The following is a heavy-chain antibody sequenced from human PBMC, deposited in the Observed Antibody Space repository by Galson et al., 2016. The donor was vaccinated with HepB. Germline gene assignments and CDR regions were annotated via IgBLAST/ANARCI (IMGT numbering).Heavy chain of an antibody. J-gene: IGHJ3*02. CDR2: IYSGGGT. D-gene: IGHD3-22*01. CDR3: ARGVTMIPGLGAFDI. CDR1: GFTVSTNY. V-gene: IGHV3-53*01. Sequence: SLRLSCAASGFTVSTNYMSWVRQAPGKGLEWVSIIYSGGGTYYADSVKGRFTISRDNSKNTVYLQMNSLRAEDTAVYYCARGVTMIPGLGAFDIWGQGTMVTVSS.